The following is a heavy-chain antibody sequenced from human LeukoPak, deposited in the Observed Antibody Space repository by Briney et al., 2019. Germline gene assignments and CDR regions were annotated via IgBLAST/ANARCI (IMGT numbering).Heavy chain of an antibody. V-gene: IGHV4-59*01. Sequence: SGTLSLTCTVSGGSISSYYWSWIRQPPGKGLEWIGYIYYSGSTNYNPSLKSRVTISVDTSKNQFSLKLSSVTAADTAVYYCARVPARSRFDYWGQGTLVTVSS. J-gene: IGHJ4*02. CDR3: ARVPARSRFDY. CDR1: GGSISSYY. D-gene: IGHD2-15*01. CDR2: IYYSGST.